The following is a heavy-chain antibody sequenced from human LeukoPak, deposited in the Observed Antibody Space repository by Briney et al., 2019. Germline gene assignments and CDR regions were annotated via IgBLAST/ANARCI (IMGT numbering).Heavy chain of an antibody. CDR2: ISYDGSNK. Sequence: GGSLRLSCAASGFTFSSYGMHWVRQAPGKGREWVAVISYDGSNKYYADSVKGRFTISRDNSKNTLYLQMNSLRAEDTAVYYCATPYGSGNKRDFDYWGQGTLVTVSS. J-gene: IGHJ4*02. V-gene: IGHV3-30*03. D-gene: IGHD3-10*01. CDR1: GFTFSSYG. CDR3: ATPYGSGNKRDFDY.